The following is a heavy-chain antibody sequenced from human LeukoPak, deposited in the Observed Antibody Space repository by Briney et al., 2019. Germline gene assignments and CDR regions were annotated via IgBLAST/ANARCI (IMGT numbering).Heavy chain of an antibody. CDR2: IKKDGSEK. CDR3: ARAADYYDNSGYFGYYFDY. J-gene: IGHJ4*02. D-gene: IGHD3-22*01. CDR1: GFIFSSYW. Sequence: GGSLRLSCAASGFIFSSYWMSWVRQAPGTGLEWVANIKKDGSEKYYVDSVKGRFTISRDNAKRSLDLQMNSLRAEDTAVYYCARAADYYDNSGYFGYYFDYWGQGTLVTVSS. V-gene: IGHV3-7*01.